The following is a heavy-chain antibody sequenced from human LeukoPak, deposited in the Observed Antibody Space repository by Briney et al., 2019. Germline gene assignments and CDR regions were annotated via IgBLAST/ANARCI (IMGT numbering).Heavy chain of an antibody. CDR2: IYRDDDK. J-gene: IGHJ1*01. CDR3: XHRRSGXNSGWXXXXXDX. D-gene: IGHD6-19*01. V-gene: IGHV2-5*02. Sequence: SGPTLVNPTQTLTLTCTFSGFSLSTSGEGVGWIRQPPGKALEWLVFIYRDDDKRYSPSLKSRLTITKDTSKNQVVLTMTNMDPVDTATYYCXHRRSGXNSGWXXXXXDXXXQXXXVT. CDR1: GFSLSTSGEG.